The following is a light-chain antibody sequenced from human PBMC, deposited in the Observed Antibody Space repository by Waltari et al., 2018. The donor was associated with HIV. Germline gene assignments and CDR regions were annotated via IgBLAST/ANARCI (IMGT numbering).Light chain of an antibody. CDR1: SSDLGVYNS. CDR2: EVS. J-gene: IGLJ2*01. CDR3: SFYGGSNMLV. Sequence: QSALTQPPSASGSPGQSVTISGTGASSDLGVYNSVSWYQQRPGTAPKVIISEVSKLSSGVPDRFSGSTSGNPASLPVSRLQSDDEAEYFCSFYGGSNMLVFGGGTKLTVL. V-gene: IGLV2-8*01.